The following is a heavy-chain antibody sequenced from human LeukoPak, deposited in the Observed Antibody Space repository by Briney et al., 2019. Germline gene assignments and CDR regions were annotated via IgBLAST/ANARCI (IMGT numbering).Heavy chain of an antibody. CDR2: ISMSGDAT. Sequence: GGSLRLSCAASGFTFSNSPMSWARQAPGKGLEWVSGISMSGDATYYADSVKGRFTISRDNSKNTLYLQMSSVRAEDTALYYCAKDGRSHPADYWGQGTLVTVSS. CDR3: AKDGRSHPADY. V-gene: IGHV3-23*01. D-gene: IGHD1-26*01. CDR1: GFTFSNSP. J-gene: IGHJ4*02.